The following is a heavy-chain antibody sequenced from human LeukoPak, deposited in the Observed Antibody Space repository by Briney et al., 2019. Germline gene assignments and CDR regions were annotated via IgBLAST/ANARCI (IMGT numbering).Heavy chain of an antibody. J-gene: IGHJ4*02. CDR2: IKSKTDGGTT. V-gene: IGHV3-15*01. CDR1: GFTFSNAW. Sequence: GGSLRLSCAASGFTFSNAWMSWVRQAPGKGLEWVGRIKSKTDGGTTDYAAPVKGRFTISRDDSKSTLYLQMNSLKTEDTAVYYCTTAYYSSTSCYDYWGQGTLVTVSS. CDR3: TTAYYSSTSCYDY. D-gene: IGHD2-2*01.